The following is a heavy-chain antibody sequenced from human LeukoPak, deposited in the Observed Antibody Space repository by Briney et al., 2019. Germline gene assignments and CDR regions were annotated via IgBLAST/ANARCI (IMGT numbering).Heavy chain of an antibody. J-gene: IGHJ3*02. CDR3: ARDIVVVVAAYDAFDI. CDR2: SSSGSTI. Sequence: SSSGSTIYYADSVKGRFTISRDNAKNSLYLQMNSLRAEDTAVYYCARDIVVVVAAYDAFDIWGQGTMVTVSS. V-gene: IGHV3-11*01. D-gene: IGHD2-15*01.